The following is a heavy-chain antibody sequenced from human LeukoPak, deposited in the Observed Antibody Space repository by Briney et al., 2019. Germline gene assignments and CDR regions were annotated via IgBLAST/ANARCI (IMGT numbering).Heavy chain of an antibody. CDR1: GFTFSDYY. V-gene: IGHV3-11*01. Sequence: GGSLRLSCAASGFTFSDYYMSWIRQAPGKGLEWVSYISSSGSTIYYADSVKGRFTISRDNAKNSLYLQMNSLRAEDAAVYYCASHLVVVAPVDYWGQGTLVTVSS. CDR2: ISSSGSTI. D-gene: IGHD2-15*01. CDR3: ASHLVVVAPVDY. J-gene: IGHJ4*02.